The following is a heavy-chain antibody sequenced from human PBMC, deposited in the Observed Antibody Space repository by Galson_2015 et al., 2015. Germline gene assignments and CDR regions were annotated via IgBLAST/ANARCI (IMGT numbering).Heavy chain of an antibody. J-gene: IGHJ4*02. Sequence: SLRLSCAASGFTFSSYAMHWVRQAPGKGLEWVAVISYDGSNKYYADSVKGRFTISRDNSKNTLYLQMNSLRAEDTAVYYCARDQIAAAGTSFDYWGQGTLVTVSS. CDR1: GFTFSSYA. CDR3: ARDQIAAAGTSFDY. CDR2: ISYDGSNK. D-gene: IGHD6-13*01. V-gene: IGHV3-30-3*01.